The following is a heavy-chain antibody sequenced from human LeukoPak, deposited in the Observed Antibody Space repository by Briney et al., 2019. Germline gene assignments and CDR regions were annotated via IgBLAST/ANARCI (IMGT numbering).Heavy chain of an antibody. CDR3: ARASTSYYFDY. V-gene: IGHV3-53*01. Sequence: GGSLRLSCAASGFTVSNNFMSWVRQAPGKGLEWVSVIYGGGSTYYADSVKGRFTISRDTSKNTLYLQMNSLRAEDTAVYYCARASTSYYFDYWGQGTLVTVSS. CDR2: IYGGGST. CDR1: GFTVSNNF. J-gene: IGHJ4*02. D-gene: IGHD6-6*01.